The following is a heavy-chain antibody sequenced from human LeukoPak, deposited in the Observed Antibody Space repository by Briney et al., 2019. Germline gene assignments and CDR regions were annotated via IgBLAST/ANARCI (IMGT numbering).Heavy chain of an antibody. D-gene: IGHD2-2*01. CDR1: GFTFSSYA. V-gene: IGHV3-23*01. CDR3: AKTLLYCSSTSCYAFDI. CDR2: FSGSGGST. Sequence: GGSLRLSCAASGFTFSSYAMSWVRQAPGKGLEWVSAFSGSGGSTYYADSVKGRFTISRDNSKNTLYLQMNSLRAEDTVVYYCAKTLLYCSSTSCYAFDIWGQGTMVTVSS. J-gene: IGHJ3*02.